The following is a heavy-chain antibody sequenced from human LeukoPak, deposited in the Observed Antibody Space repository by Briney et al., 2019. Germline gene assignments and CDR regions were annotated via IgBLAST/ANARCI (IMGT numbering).Heavy chain of an antibody. D-gene: IGHD2-2*01. V-gene: IGHV3-66*01. J-gene: IGHJ4*02. CDR3: ARASSDGIIPAATSFDC. Sequence: GGSLRLSCAASGLIVSGDYMSWVRQAPGKGLEWVSVIYSGGTTYYADSVKGRFTISGDNSKNTWYLQMNSLRAEDTAVYYCARASSDGIIPAATSFDCWGQGTLVIVSS. CDR2: IYSGGTT. CDR1: GLIVSGDY.